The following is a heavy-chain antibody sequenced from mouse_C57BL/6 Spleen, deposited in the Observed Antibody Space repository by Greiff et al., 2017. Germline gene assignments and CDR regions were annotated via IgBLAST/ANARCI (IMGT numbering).Heavy chain of an antibody. J-gene: IGHJ4*01. Sequence: VKLQQPGAELVKPGASVKMSCKASGYTFTSYWITWVKQRPGQGLEWIGDIFPGSGSTNYNEKFKSKATLTVDTSSSTAYMQLSSLTSEDSAVYYCARRGYYGYYAMDYWGQGTSVTVSS. CDR1: GYTFTSYW. D-gene: IGHD1-1*01. V-gene: IGHV1-55*01. CDR3: ARRGYYGYYAMDY. CDR2: IFPGSGST.